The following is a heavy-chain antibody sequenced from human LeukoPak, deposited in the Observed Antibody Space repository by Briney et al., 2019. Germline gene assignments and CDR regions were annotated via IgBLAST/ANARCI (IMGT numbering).Heavy chain of an antibody. CDR2: ISSGSTYI. V-gene: IGHV3-21*01. D-gene: IGHD2-2*01. J-gene: IGHJ4*02. CDR1: GFTFSNYD. CDR3: AREISSSTSFDY. Sequence: GGSLRLSCAASGFTFSNYDMYWVRQAPGKGLEWVSSISSGSTYIYYADSVKGRFTISRDNAKNSLYLQVSTLRAEDTAVYYCAREISSSTSFDYWGQGTLVTVSS.